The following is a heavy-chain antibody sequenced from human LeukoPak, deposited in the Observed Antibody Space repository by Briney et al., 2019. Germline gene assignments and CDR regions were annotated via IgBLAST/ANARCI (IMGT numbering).Heavy chain of an antibody. J-gene: IGHJ4*02. V-gene: IGHV5-51*01. Sequence: GESLKISCKASGYTFSEYWIGWLRQVPGEGLEWMGIIYPADSETRYRSSFQGQVTISADKSINTAYLQWSSLRASDTAMYYCAREGYGDYVGWYFDYWGQGTLVTVSS. CDR1: GYTFSEYW. CDR2: IYPADSET. CDR3: AREGYGDYVGWYFDY. D-gene: IGHD4-17*01.